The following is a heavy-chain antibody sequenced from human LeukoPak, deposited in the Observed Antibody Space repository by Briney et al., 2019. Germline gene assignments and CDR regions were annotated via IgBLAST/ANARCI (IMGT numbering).Heavy chain of an antibody. CDR2: ISGSGGST. Sequence: PGGSLRLSCAASGFTFSSYGMSWVRQAPGKGLEWVSAISGSGGSTYYADSVKGRFTISRDNSKNTLYLQMNSLRAEDTAVYYCAKSGIAANYYYYYMDVWGKGTTVTISS. CDR3: AKSGIAANYYYYYMDV. J-gene: IGHJ6*03. CDR1: GFTFSSYG. D-gene: IGHD6-13*01. V-gene: IGHV3-23*01.